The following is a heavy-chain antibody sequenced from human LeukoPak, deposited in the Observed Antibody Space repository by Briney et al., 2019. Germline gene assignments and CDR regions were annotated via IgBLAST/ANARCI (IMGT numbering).Heavy chain of an antibody. CDR1: GYSISSGYY. J-gene: IGHJ4*01. CDR3: ARERPYYYDSSGYYDY. D-gene: IGHD3-22*01. CDR2: IYHSGST. Sequence: SETLSLTCAVSGYSISSGYYWGWIRQPPGKGLEWIGSIYHSGSTYHNPSPKSRVTISVDTSKNQFSLKLSSVTAADTAVYYCARERPYYYDSSGYYDYWGHGTLVTV. V-gene: IGHV4-38-2*02.